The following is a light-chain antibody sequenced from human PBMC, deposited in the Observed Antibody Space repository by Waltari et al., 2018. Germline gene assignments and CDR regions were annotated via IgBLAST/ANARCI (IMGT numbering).Light chain of an antibody. CDR2: GQN. CDR3: KSRNNDRGV. J-gene: IGLJ3*02. V-gene: IGLV3-19*01. CDR1: SLRGHY. Sequence: SSELTQDPAVSVALGQTARITCQGDSLRGHYASWYQQKPGQAPILVIYGQNHRPSGNPDRFSGSSSGDTTSLTITGTQAEDEADYYWKSRNNDRGVFGGGTKLTVL.